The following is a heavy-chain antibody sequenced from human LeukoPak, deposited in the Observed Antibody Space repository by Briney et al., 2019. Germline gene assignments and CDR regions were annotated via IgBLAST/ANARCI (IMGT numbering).Heavy chain of an antibody. Sequence: GGSLRLSCAASGFTFSSYAMSWVRQAPGKGLEWVSAISGSGGSTYYADSVKGRFTISRDNSKNTLYLQMNSLRAVDTAVYYCAKFRYCSGGSCLYDAFDIWGQGTMVTVSS. CDR1: GFTFSSYA. D-gene: IGHD2-15*01. V-gene: IGHV3-23*01. CDR2: ISGSGGST. CDR3: AKFRYCSGGSCLYDAFDI. J-gene: IGHJ3*02.